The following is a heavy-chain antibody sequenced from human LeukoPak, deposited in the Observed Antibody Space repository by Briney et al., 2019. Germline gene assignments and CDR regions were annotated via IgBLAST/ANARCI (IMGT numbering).Heavy chain of an antibody. CDR2: SYTSGST. J-gene: IGHJ3*02. V-gene: IGHV4-4*07. D-gene: IGHD3-22*01. CDR1: GGSISSYY. CDR3: AMAGGSSGYYDAFDI. Sequence: PSETLSLTCTVSGGSISSYYWSLIRQPAGKGLEWIGRSYTSGSTNYNPSLKSRVTMSVDTSKNQFSLKLSSVTAADTAVYYCAMAGGSSGYYDAFDIWGQGTMVTVSS.